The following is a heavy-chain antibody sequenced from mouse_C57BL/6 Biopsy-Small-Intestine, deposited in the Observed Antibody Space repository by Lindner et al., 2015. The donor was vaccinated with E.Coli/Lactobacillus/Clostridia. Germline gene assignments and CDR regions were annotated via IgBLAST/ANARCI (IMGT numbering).Heavy chain of an antibody. Sequence: VQLQESGPELVKPGASVKISCKASGYTFTDYNMDWVKQSHGKSLEWIGYIYPNNGGTGYNQKFKSKATLTVDKSSSTAYMELHSLTSEDSAVYYCARVGRNHFDYWGQGTTLTVSS. V-gene: IGHV1-34*02. CDR3: ARVGRNHFDY. D-gene: IGHD4-1*01. CDR1: GYTFTDYN. J-gene: IGHJ2*01. CDR2: IYPNNGGT.